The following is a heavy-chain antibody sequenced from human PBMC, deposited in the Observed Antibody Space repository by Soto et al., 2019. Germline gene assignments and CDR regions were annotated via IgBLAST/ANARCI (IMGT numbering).Heavy chain of an antibody. CDR1: GGTFSTST. CDR3: ARDFSIGSDYGGYDVIDS. J-gene: IGHJ4*02. Sequence: QVQVVQSGAEVKKPGSSVKVSCKASGGTFSTSTFSWVRQAPGQGLEWMGRIIPILETADYAQKFQGRVTLTADQSTSTVYMKLSRMRSKDSALYYCARDFSIGSDYGGYDVIDSWGQGTLVIVSS. CDR2: IIPILETA. D-gene: IGHD5-12*01. V-gene: IGHV1-69*08.